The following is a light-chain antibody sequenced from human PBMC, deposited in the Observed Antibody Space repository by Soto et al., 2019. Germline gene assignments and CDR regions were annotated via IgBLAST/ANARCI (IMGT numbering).Light chain of an antibody. J-gene: IGLJ1*01. CDR2: DVN. CDR1: SIDVTGYNY. Sequence: QSVLTQPRSVSGSPGQSVTISCTGTSIDVTGYNYVSWYQHHPDKAPKLIIYDVNQRPSGVPDRFSGSRSGNTASLTISGLQAEDEADYYCCSYTGGSSTYVFGTGTKLTVL. CDR3: CSYTGGSSTYV. V-gene: IGLV2-11*01.